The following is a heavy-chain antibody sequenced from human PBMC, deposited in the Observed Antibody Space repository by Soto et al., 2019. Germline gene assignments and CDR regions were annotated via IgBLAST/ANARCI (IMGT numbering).Heavy chain of an antibody. CDR2: IKEDGSAK. Sequence: EVQLVESGGGLVQPGGSLRVSCAASGFTFTSYWMSWVRQAPGKGLEWVANIKEDGSAKYYLDSVKGRFTISRDNANNSLYLQMNSLRADDTAVYYCAREDFYRFDYWGQGNLVTVSS. J-gene: IGHJ4*02. CDR3: AREDFYRFDY. CDR1: GFTFTSYW. V-gene: IGHV3-7*01.